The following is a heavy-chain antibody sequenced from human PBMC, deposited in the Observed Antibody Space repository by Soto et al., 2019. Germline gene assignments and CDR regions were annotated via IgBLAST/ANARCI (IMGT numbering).Heavy chain of an antibody. D-gene: IGHD6-6*01. J-gene: IGHJ4*02. CDR3: ATSRLAAPKNPLDY. V-gene: IGHV3-30*03. CDR2: ISYDGTIK. CDR1: GFIFSNYG. Sequence: QALLVESGGGVVLPGRSLTLSCAASGFIFSNYGMHWVRQAPGKGLDWVAVISYDGTIKYFGDSVRGRFSISRDNSKKTVYLQMDSLRPEDTAVYYCATSRLAAPKNPLDYWGQGTLVTVSS.